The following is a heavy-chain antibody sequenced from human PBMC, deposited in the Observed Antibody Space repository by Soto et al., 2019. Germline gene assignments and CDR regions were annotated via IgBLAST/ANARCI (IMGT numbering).Heavy chain of an antibody. J-gene: IGHJ6*02. CDR2: IKQDGSEK. CDR1: GFTFSSYW. D-gene: IGHD2-2*01. V-gene: IGHV3-7*01. CDR3: ARIVVVPAAIVGYYYYGMDV. Sequence: PGGSLRLSCAASGFTFSSYWMSWVRQAPGKGLEWVANIKQDGSEKYYVDSVKGRFTISRDNAKNSLYLQMNSLRAEDTAVYYCARIVVVPAAIVGYYYYGMDVWGQGTTVTVPS.